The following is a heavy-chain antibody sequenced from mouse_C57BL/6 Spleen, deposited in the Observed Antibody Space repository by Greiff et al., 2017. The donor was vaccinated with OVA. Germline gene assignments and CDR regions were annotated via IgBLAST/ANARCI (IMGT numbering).Heavy chain of an antibody. D-gene: IGHD1-1*01. CDR2: IDPNSGGT. Sequence: VQLQQPGAELVKPGASVKLSCKASGYTFTSYWMHWVKQRPGRGLEWIGRIDPNSGGTKYNEKFKSKATLTVDKPSSTAYMQISSLTSEDSAVYYCARRSGSMGYYFDYWGQGTTLTVSS. J-gene: IGHJ2*01. CDR3: ARRSGSMGYYFDY. CDR1: GYTFTSYW. V-gene: IGHV1-72*01.